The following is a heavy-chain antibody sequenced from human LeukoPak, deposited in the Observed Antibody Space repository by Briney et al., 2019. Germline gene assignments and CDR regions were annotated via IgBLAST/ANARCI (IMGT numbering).Heavy chain of an antibody. J-gene: IGHJ1*01. Sequence: SQTLSLTCTVSGGSISSYYRSCIRQPPGKGLEWIGYIYYSGITNYNPSLKTRVTISVDTSKNQFSPKLSSVTAADTAVYYCARESSGWYDQYFQHWGQGTLVTVSS. D-gene: IGHD6-19*01. CDR3: ARESSGWYDQYFQH. CDR2: IYYSGIT. CDR1: GGSISSYY. V-gene: IGHV4-59*01.